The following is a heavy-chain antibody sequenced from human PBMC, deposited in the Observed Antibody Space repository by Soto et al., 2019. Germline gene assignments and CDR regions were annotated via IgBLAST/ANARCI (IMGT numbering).Heavy chain of an antibody. V-gene: IGHV4-34*01. D-gene: IGHD3-9*01. CDR2: INHSGST. CDR1: GGSFSGYY. CDR3: ARAGLRYFDGTNWFDP. J-gene: IGHJ5*02. Sequence: SETLSLTCAVYGGSFSGYYWIWIRQPPGKGLEWIGEINHSGSTNYNPSLKSRVTIAVDPSKNQFSLKLSSVTAADTAVYYCARAGLRYFDGTNWFDPWGQGTLVTVSS.